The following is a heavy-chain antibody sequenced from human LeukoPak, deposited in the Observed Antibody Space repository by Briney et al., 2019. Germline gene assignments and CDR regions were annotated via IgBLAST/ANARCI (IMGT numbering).Heavy chain of an antibody. Sequence: GESLKISCKGSGYSFTSYWIGWVRQMPGKGLEWMGIIYPGDSDTSYSPSFQGQVTISADKSISTAYLQWSSLKASDTAMYYCARLWGGEYYYDSSGYYGDYWGQGTLVTVSS. CDR3: ARLWGGEYYYDSSGYYGDY. CDR1: GYSFTSYW. CDR2: IYPGDSDT. D-gene: IGHD3-22*01. J-gene: IGHJ4*02. V-gene: IGHV5-51*01.